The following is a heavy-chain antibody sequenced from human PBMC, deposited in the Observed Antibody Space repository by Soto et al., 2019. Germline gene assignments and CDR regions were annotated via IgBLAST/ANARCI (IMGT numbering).Heavy chain of an antibody. CDR2: ISYDGSNK. J-gene: IGHJ4*02. D-gene: IGHD6-13*01. CDR1: GFTFSSYA. CDR3: ATPGGYSNSDY. Sequence: QVQLVESGGGVVQPGRSLRLSCAASGFTFSSYAMHWVRQAPGKGLEWVAVISYDGSNKYYADSVKGRFTISRDNSKNTLYLQMNSLRAEDTAVYYCATPGGYSNSDYWGQGTLVTVSS. V-gene: IGHV3-30-3*01.